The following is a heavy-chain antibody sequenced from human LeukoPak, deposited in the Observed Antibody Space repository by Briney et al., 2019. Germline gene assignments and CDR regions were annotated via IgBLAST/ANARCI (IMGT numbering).Heavy chain of an antibody. D-gene: IGHD3-10*02. CDR2: ISSSGSTI. CDR3: AELGTTMIGGA. J-gene: IGHJ6*04. Sequence: GGSLRLSCAASGFTFSSYEMNWVRRAPGKGLEWVSYISSSGSTIYYADSVKGRFTISRDNAKNSLYLQMNSLRAEDTAVYYCAELGTTMIGGAWGKGTTVTISS. V-gene: IGHV3-48*03. CDR1: GFTFSSYE.